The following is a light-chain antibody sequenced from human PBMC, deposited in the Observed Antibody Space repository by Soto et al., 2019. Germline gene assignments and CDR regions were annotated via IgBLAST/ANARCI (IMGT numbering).Light chain of an antibody. Sequence: EVVMTQSPATLSVSPGERATLSGRASQSVSSYLAWYQQKPGQAPRLLIYGASTRATGIPARFSGSGSGTEFTLTISSLQSEDFAVYYCQQYNSWPWTFGQGTKVDIK. CDR2: GAS. CDR3: QQYNSWPWT. V-gene: IGKV3-15*01. CDR1: QSVSSY. J-gene: IGKJ1*01.